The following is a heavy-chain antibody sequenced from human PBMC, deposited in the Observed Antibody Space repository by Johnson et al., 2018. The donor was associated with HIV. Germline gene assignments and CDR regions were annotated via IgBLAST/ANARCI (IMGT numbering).Heavy chain of an antibody. CDR3: ARAGGYSSSWNAFDI. CDR2: MYSGGSI. V-gene: IGHV3-66*01. Sequence: VQLVESGGGLVQPGGSLRLSCAASGFTVSSNYMSWVRQAPGKGLEWVSVMYSGGSIYYADYGMCRFTISRDNAKNSLYLQMNSLRAGDTAVYYCARAGGYSSSWNAFDIWGQGTMVTVSS. J-gene: IGHJ3*02. D-gene: IGHD6-13*01. CDR1: GFTVSSNY.